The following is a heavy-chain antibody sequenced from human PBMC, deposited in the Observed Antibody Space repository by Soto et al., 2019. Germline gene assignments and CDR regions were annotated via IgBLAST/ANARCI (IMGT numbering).Heavy chain of an antibody. J-gene: IGHJ4*02. CDR3: TSHPQDTSDD. V-gene: IGHV3-15*07. D-gene: IGHD2-15*01. CDR2: IKNKADGGTT. Sequence: EVQLVESGGGLVKPGGSLRLSCAASGFTFSNAWMNWVRQAPGKGLEWVGRIKNKADGGTTDYAAPVKGRFTISRDDSKNSLYLQMNSLKTEDTAGYYCTSHPQDTSDDWGQGTLVTVSS. CDR1: GFTFSNAW.